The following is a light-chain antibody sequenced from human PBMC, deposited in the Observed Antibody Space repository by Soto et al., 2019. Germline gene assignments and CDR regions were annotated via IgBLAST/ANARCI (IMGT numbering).Light chain of an antibody. CDR1: SSNIGTNT. CDR3: AAWDDSLSGHFV. V-gene: IGLV1-44*01. J-gene: IGLJ1*01. CDR2: NNN. Sequence: QSVLTQPPSASGTPGQRVTISCSGSSSNIGTNTVSWYQHLPGTAPKLLIYNNNQRPSGVPDRFSGSKSGTSASLAISGLQSEDEADYYCAAWDDSLSGHFVFGTGTNVTVL.